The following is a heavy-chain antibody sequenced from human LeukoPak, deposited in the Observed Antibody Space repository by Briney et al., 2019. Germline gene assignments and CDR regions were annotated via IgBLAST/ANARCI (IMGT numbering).Heavy chain of an antibody. CDR3: AKDLKSDTAMAALGGDY. Sequence: GGSLRLSCAASGFTFSSYAMSWVRQAPGKGREWVSAISGSGGSTYYADSVKGRFTISRDNSKNTLYLQMNSLRAEDTAVYYCAKDLKSDTAMAALGGDYWGQGTLVTVSS. CDR1: GFTFSSYA. CDR2: ISGSGGST. J-gene: IGHJ4*02. V-gene: IGHV3-23*01. D-gene: IGHD5-18*01.